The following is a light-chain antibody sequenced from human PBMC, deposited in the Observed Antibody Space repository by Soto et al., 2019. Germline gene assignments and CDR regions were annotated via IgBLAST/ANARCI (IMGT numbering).Light chain of an antibody. CDR3: QHLDSSVT. J-gene: IGKJ1*01. Sequence: EIVLTQSPGSLSLSPGERATLSCRASQCVSSTFFAWYQQRHGQAPRLLMYGASSRATGIPERFSGSGSRTDFTLTISRLEPEDFAVYFCQHLDSSVTFGQGTKVEIK. CDR1: QCVSSTF. CDR2: GAS. V-gene: IGKV3-20*01.